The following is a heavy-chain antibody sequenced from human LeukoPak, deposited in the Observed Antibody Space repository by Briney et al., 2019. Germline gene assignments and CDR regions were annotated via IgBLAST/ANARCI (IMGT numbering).Heavy chain of an antibody. Sequence: KASETLSLTCTVSGGSISSSSYYWSWIRQPPGKGLEWIGYIYYSGSTKYNPSISSRVTISVDTSKNQFSLKLSSVTAADTAVYYCARHPIRITPPAHQYNWFDPWGQGTLVTVSS. J-gene: IGHJ5*02. CDR1: GGSISSSSYY. CDR2: IYYSGST. D-gene: IGHD3-10*01. V-gene: IGHV4-61*05. CDR3: ARHPIRITPPAHQYNWFDP.